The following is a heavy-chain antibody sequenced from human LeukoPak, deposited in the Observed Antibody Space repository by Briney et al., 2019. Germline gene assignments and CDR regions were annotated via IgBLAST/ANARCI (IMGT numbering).Heavy chain of an antibody. Sequence: PGGSLRLSCAASGFTFDDYDMHWVRQAPGKGLEWVSGISWNSGSIGYADSVKGQFTISRDNAKNSLYLQMNSLRAEDMALYYCAKARDGYNYLAFDIWGQGTMVTVSS. CDR2: ISWNSGSI. CDR3: AKARDGYNYLAFDI. J-gene: IGHJ3*02. CDR1: GFTFDDYD. D-gene: IGHD5-24*01. V-gene: IGHV3-9*03.